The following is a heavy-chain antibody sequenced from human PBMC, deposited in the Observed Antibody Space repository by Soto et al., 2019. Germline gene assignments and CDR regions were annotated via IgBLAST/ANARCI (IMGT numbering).Heavy chain of an antibody. CDR2: IYYSGST. CDR3: ARALRRVPPFDY. J-gene: IGHJ4*02. Sequence: PSETLSLTCTVSGGSIRSGDYYWSWIRQPPGKGLESIGYIYYSGSTYYNPSLKSRVTISVDTSKNQFSLKLSSVTAADMAVYYCARALRRVPPFDYWGKGTLVTVSS. V-gene: IGHV4-30-4*01. CDR1: GGSIRSGDYY.